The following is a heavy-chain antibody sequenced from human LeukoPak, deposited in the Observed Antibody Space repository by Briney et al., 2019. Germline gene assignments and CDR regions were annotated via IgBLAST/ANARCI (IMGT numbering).Heavy chain of an antibody. CDR2: INPNSGGT. CDR3: ARNKDTWMGYYYYYGMDV. CDR1: GYTFTGYY. J-gene: IGHJ6*02. V-gene: IGHV1-2*02. D-gene: IGHD1-20*01. Sequence: ASVKVSCKASGYTFTGYYMHCVRQAPGQGLEWMGWINPNSGGTNYAQKFQGRVTMTRDTSISTAYMELSRLRSDDTAVYYCARNKDTWMGYYYYYGMDVWGQGTTVTVSS.